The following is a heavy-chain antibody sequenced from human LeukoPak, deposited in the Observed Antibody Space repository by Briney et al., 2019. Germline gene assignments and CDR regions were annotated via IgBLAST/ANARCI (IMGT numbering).Heavy chain of an antibody. CDR2: ICYSGST. Sequence: ASETLSLTCTVSGGSISSYYWSWIRQPPGKGLEWIGYICYSGSTNYNPSLKSRVTISVDTSKNQFSLKLSSVTAADTAVYYCARGGYSYNDAFDIWGQGTMVTVSS. J-gene: IGHJ3*02. V-gene: IGHV4-59*01. CDR3: ARGGYSYNDAFDI. D-gene: IGHD5-18*01. CDR1: GGSISSYY.